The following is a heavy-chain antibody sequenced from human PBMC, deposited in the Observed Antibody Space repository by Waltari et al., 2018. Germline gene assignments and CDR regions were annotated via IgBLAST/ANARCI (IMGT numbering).Heavy chain of an antibody. Sequence: EVQLVASGGGLVKPGGSLRLSCAASGFTFSRYSMNWVRQAPGKGLGWVSSISSSSSYIYYADSGKCRFTSSRDNAKNALYMQMNSRRAEDTAVYYCAREGDRWWSGLGYYGMDVWGQGTAVTVSS. CDR3: AREGDRWWSGLGYYGMDV. CDR2: ISSSSSYI. V-gene: IGHV3-21*01. D-gene: IGHD3-3*01. J-gene: IGHJ6*02. CDR1: GFTFSRYS.